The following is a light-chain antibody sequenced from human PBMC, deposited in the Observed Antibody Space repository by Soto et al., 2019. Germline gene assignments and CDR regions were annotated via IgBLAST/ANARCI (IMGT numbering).Light chain of an antibody. Sequence: QSVLTQPPSASGTPGQTVTISCSGSSSNIGSNSVNWYQQLPGAAPSLLIYSDDQRPSGVPDRCSGSKSGTSASLAISGLRSEDEADYYCASRVYILSGHRVFGGGTKLTVL. CDR2: SDD. V-gene: IGLV1-47*02. J-gene: IGLJ3*02. CDR3: ASRVYILSGHRV. CDR1: SSNIGSNS.